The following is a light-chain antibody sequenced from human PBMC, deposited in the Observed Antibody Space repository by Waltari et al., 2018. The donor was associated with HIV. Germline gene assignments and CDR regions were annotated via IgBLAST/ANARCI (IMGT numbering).Light chain of an antibody. Sequence: DIQMPQSPSTLSASLGDRVTITCRASQSISSWLAWYQQRPGKAPKLLIYKASSLESGVPSRFSGSGSGTEFTLTISSLQPDDFATYYCHHYKSYSGTFGQGTKVEIK. CDR1: QSISSW. CDR2: KAS. J-gene: IGKJ1*01. CDR3: HHYKSYSGT. V-gene: IGKV1-5*03.